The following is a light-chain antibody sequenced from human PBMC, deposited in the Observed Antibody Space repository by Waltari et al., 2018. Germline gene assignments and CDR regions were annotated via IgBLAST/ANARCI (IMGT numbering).Light chain of an antibody. V-gene: IGKV3-20*01. J-gene: IGKJ1*01. Sequence: EIVLTQSPGTLSLSPGERATLSCRASQSVGKYLAWYQQRPGQAPRLLIYETYRRATGTPDRFSGSGSGTDFSLTISRLETEDFAVYYCQKYERLPATFGQGTTVEIK. CDR1: QSVGKY. CDR2: ETY. CDR3: QKYERLPAT.